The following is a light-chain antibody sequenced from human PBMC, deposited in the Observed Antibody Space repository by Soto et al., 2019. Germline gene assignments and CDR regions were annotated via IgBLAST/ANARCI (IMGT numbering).Light chain of an antibody. Sequence: DIQMTQTTSTLSASIGDTVTITCRTNQSVDTWLAWYQHKAGKAPKLLIYRASSLATGVPSRFSGSGSGTAFTLTITSLQPDDFATYYCQHYNDYSRVFGQGTQVEIK. CDR3: QHYNDYSRV. CDR1: QSVDTW. V-gene: IGKV1-5*03. CDR2: RAS. J-gene: IGKJ1*01.